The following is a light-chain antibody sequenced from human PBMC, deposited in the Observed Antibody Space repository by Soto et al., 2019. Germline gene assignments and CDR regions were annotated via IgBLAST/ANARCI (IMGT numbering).Light chain of an antibody. CDR2: DAS. Sequence: EIVLTQSPATLSLSPGERATLSCRASQSVSSYLAWYQQKPGQAPRLLIYDASNRATGIPARFSGSGSGTNFSLTISNLQPEDFATYYCQQSFSVPPTFGQGTRLEIK. CDR3: QQSFSVPPT. CDR1: QSVSSY. V-gene: IGKV3-11*01. J-gene: IGKJ5*01.